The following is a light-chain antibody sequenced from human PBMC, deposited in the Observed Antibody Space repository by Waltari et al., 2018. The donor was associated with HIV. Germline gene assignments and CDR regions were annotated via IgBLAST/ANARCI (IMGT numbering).Light chain of an antibody. J-gene: IGLJ2*01. CDR1: NLGDKY. CDR2: QDS. CDR3: QVWDNNTAV. Sequence: SYELSQPRSMSVAPGQTASITCPGDNLGDKYVCWYQQRPGQSPVMVIYQDSERPSGVPERFSGSNSGNTATLTISGTQPLDEADYYCQVWDNNTAVFGGGTKLTVL. V-gene: IGLV3-1*01.